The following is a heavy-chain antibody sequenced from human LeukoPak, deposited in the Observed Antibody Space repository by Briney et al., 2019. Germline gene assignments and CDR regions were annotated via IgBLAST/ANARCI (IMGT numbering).Heavy chain of an antibody. CDR1: GFNFDNYA. Sequence: PGESLRLSCSASGFNFDNYAMHWLRQVPAKGGDWVSLISGDGDSTYYPDSVKGRFTISRDNSKNSLYLQMNSLRTEDTALYYCAKDIGADYYYDSSGYFIWGQGTMVTVSS. V-gene: IGHV3-43*02. CDR3: AKDIGADYYYDSSGYFI. D-gene: IGHD3-22*01. CDR2: ISGDGDST. J-gene: IGHJ3*02.